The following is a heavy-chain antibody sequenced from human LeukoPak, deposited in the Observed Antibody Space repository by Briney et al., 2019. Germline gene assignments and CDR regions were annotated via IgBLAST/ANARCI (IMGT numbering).Heavy chain of an antibody. D-gene: IGHD2-15*01. CDR1: GYTFTAYS. CDR3: ARAGYCSDGKCYTFDY. V-gene: IGHV1-2*02. CDR2: INPNSGGT. J-gene: IGHJ4*02. Sequence: ASVKVSGKASGYTFTAYSMHWVRQAPGQGLEWMGWINPNSGGTDCAQRFQGRVTMTRDTSITMLYMEMSSLTPDDTAVYYCARAGYCSDGKCYTFDYWGQGTLVTVSS.